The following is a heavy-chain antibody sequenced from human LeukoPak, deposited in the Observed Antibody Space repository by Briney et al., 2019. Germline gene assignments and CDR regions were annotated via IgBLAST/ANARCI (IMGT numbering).Heavy chain of an antibody. J-gene: IGHJ4*02. V-gene: IGHV3-23*01. Sequence: GGSLRLSCAASGFTFSSYAMSWVRQAPGKGLEWVSAISGSGGSTYYADPVKGRFTISRDNSKNTLYLQMNSLRAEDTAVYYCARRRIQLWFDYWGQGTLVTVSS. CDR3: ARRRIQLWFDY. CDR2: ISGSGGST. D-gene: IGHD5-18*01. CDR1: GFTFSSYA.